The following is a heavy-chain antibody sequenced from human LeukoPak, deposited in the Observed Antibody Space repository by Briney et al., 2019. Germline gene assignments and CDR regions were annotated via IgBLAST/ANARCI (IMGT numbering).Heavy chain of an antibody. Sequence: ASVKVSCKASGYTFTSYGISWVRQAPGQGLEWMGWISAYNGNTNYAQRLQGRVTMTTDTSTSTAYMELRSLRSDDTAVYYCARAKGHTAMGPSDYWGQGTLVTVSS. CDR2: ISAYNGNT. CDR1: GYTFTSYG. J-gene: IGHJ4*02. V-gene: IGHV1-18*01. CDR3: ARAKGHTAMGPSDY. D-gene: IGHD5-18*01.